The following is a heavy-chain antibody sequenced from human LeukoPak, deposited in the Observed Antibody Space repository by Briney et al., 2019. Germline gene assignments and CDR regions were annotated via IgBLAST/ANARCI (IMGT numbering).Heavy chain of an antibody. D-gene: IGHD6-13*01. V-gene: IGHV4-4*07. CDR1: GGSISSYY. CDR3: ATGIAAAGTTARDY. CDR2: IYTSGST. Sequence: PSETLSLTCTVSGGSISSYYWSWIRQPAGKGLEWIGRIYTSGSTNYNPSLKSRVTMSVDTSKNQFSLKLSSVTAADTAVYYCATGIAAAGTTARDYWGQGTLVTVSS. J-gene: IGHJ4*02.